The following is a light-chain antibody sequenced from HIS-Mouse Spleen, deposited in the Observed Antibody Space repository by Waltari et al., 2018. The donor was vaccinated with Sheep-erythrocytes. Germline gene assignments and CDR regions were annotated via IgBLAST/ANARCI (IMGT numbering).Light chain of an antibody. Sequence: SYELTQPPSVSVSPGQTASITCSGDKLGDKYACWYQQKPGQSPVLVIYQDSKRPSGIHERFSGSNSGNTATLTISGTQAMGEADYYCQAWDSSTVVFGGGTKLTVL. CDR3: QAWDSSTVV. CDR2: QDS. CDR1: KLGDKY. V-gene: IGLV3-1*01. J-gene: IGLJ2*01.